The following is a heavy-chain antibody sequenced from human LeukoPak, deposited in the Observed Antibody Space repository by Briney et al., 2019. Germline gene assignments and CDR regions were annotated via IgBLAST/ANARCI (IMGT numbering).Heavy chain of an antibody. V-gene: IGHV3-72*01. CDR2: TRNKANSYTT. D-gene: IGHD3-22*01. J-gene: IGHJ4*02. Sequence: GGSLRPSCAASGFTFSDHYMDWVRQAPGKGLEWVGRTRNKANSYTTEYDASVKSRFTISRDDSENSLYLQMNSLKTEDTAVYYCARGPRWYYYDSSGFVDYWGQGTLVTVSS. CDR1: GFTFSDHY. CDR3: ARGPRWYYYDSSGFVDY.